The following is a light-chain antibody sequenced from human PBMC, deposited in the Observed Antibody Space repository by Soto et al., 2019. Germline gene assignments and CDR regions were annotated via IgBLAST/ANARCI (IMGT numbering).Light chain of an antibody. Sequence: QSVLTQPASVSGSPGQSITISCTGTTSDVGRYDYVSWYQQHPGKAPKLVIFEVTRRPSESSNRFSGSKSGNTASLTISGLQAEDEADYYCSSYTSSRAYVFGIGTKLTVL. CDR2: EVT. V-gene: IGLV2-14*01. CDR3: SSYTSSRAYV. CDR1: TSDVGRYDY. J-gene: IGLJ1*01.